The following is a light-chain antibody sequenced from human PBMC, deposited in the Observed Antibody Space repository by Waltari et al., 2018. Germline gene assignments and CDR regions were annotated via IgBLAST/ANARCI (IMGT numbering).Light chain of an antibody. CDR1: QSVSYSSNNRDY. V-gene: IGKV4-1*01. CDR2: WAS. Sequence: DIVLTQSPDSLAVSLGERATIHCKSSQSVSYSSNNRDYLAWYQQKPGQPPKRLIYWASTRESGVPDRFSGSGSGTDFTLTISSLQAEDVAVYYCQQYYSNFFTFGPGTKVDIK. J-gene: IGKJ3*01. CDR3: QQYYSNFFT.